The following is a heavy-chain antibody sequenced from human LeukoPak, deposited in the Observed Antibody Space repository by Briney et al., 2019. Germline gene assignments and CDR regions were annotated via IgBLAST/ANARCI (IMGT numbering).Heavy chain of an antibody. Sequence: SVKVSCKASGGTFSSYAISWVRQAPGQGLEWMGGIIPIFGTANYAQKFQGRVTITADESTSTAYMELSSLRSEDTAVYYCARDLESSSGYYVNDIWGQGTMVTVSS. D-gene: IGHD3-22*01. CDR1: GGTFSSYA. V-gene: IGHV1-69*01. CDR3: ARDLESSSGYYVNDI. J-gene: IGHJ3*02. CDR2: IIPIFGTA.